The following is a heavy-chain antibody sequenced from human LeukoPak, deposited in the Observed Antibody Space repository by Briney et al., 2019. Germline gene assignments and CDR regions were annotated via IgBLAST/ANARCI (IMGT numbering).Heavy chain of an antibody. CDR1: GFTFSSYV. V-gene: IGHV3-30*04. Sequence: GRSLRLSYAASGFTFSSYVMHWVRQAPGKGLEGVAIISYDGSNEYYADSVKGRFTISRDNSKNTLYLQMNSLRAEDTAVYYCAKVSFRGGFDYWGQGTLVTVSS. CDR3: AKVSFRGGFDY. CDR2: ISYDGSNE. D-gene: IGHD3-10*01. J-gene: IGHJ4*02.